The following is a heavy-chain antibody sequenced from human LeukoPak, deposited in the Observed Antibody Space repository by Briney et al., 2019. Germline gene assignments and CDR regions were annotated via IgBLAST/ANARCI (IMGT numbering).Heavy chain of an antibody. D-gene: IGHD3-22*01. CDR2: ISYNGSP. CDR1: GGSISSYY. CDR3: ARGLGSRLADY. Sequence: NPSETLSLTCTVSGGSISSYYWNWIRQPPGEGLEWIGYISYNGSPIYNPSLKSRVTISVDTSKNQFSLRLSAVTAADTAVYYCARGLGSRLADYWGQGTLVTVSS. V-gene: IGHV4-59*01. J-gene: IGHJ4*02.